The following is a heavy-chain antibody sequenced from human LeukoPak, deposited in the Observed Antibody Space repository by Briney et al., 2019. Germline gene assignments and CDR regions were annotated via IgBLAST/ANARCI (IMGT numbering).Heavy chain of an antibody. J-gene: IGHJ4*02. CDR2: ISYDGSDK. CDR3: ARDGIRGYSYGYGDY. D-gene: IGHD5-18*01. CDR1: GFTFSSYA. V-gene: IGHV3-30-3*01. Sequence: GGSLRLSCAASGFTFSSYAMHWVRQAPGKGLEWVAVISYDGSDKYYADSVKGRFTISRDNSKNTLYLQMNSLRAEDTAVYYCARDGIRGYSYGYGDYWGQGTLVTVSS.